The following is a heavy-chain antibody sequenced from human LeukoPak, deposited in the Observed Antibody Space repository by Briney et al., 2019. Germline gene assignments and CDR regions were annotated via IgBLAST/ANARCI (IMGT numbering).Heavy chain of an antibody. D-gene: IGHD3-22*01. Sequence: GGSLRLSCAASGFTFSSYWMSWVRQAPGKGLEWVANIKQDGSEKYYVVSVKGRFTISRDNAKNSLYLQMNSLRAEDTAVYYCARLDYYDSIGMDVWGQGTTVIVSS. CDR2: IKQDGSEK. J-gene: IGHJ6*02. CDR3: ARLDYYDSIGMDV. V-gene: IGHV3-7*01. CDR1: GFTFSSYW.